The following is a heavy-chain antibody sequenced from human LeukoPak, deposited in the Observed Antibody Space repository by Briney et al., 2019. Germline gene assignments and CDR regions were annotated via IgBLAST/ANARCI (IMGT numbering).Heavy chain of an antibody. D-gene: IGHD4-17*01. CDR1: GGSISSYY. V-gene: IGHV4-59*01. Sequence: SETLSLTCTVSGGSISSYYWSWIRQPPGKGLEWIGYIYYSGSTNYNPSLKSRVTISVDTSKNQFSLKLSSVTAADTAVYYCARADYGDLLDVWGQGTTVTVSS. CDR2: IYYSGST. J-gene: IGHJ6*02. CDR3: ARADYGDLLDV.